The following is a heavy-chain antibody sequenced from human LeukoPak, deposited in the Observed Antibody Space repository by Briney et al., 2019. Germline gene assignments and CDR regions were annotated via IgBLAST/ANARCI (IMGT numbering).Heavy chain of an antibody. CDR2: IYYSGST. CDR3: ARVMPWIKVWGDAFDI. Sequence: SETLSLTCTVSGGSVSSGSYYWSWIRQPPGKGLEWIGYIYYSGSTNYNPSLKSRVTISVDTSKNQFSLKLSSVTAADTAVYYCARVMPWIKVWGDAFDIWGQGTMVTVSS. V-gene: IGHV4-61*01. D-gene: IGHD5-18*01. CDR1: GGSVSSGSYY. J-gene: IGHJ3*02.